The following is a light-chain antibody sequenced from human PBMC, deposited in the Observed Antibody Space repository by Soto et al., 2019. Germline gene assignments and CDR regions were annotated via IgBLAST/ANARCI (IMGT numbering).Light chain of an antibody. Sequence: EMVLTQSPATLSLSPGERASLSCRASESVTSYLAWYHQKPAQAPRLLLYGASTRATGIPARFSGSGSGTEFTLTISSLQSEDFAVYYCQQYNNWPPITFGQGTRLEIK. CDR3: QQYNNWPPIT. CDR1: ESVTSY. CDR2: GAS. V-gene: IGKV3-15*01. J-gene: IGKJ5*01.